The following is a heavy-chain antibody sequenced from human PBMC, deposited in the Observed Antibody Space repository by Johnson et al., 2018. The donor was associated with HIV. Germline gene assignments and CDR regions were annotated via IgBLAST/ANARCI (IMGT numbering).Heavy chain of an antibody. J-gene: IGHJ3*02. V-gene: IGHV3-30*03. CDR3: ARDRGIAARPFRYAFDI. D-gene: IGHD6-6*01. CDR1: GFTFSSYA. CDR2: ISYYGSNK. Sequence: LVESGGGVVQPGRSLRLSCAASGFTFSSYAMHWVRQAPGKGLEWVAIISYYGSNKYYADSVKGRFTISRDNSKNTLYLQMNSLRAEDTAVYYCARDRGIAARPFRYAFDIWGQGTVVTVSS.